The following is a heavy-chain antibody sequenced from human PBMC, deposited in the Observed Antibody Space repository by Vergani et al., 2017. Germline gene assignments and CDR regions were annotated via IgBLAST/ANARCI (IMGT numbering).Heavy chain of an antibody. D-gene: IGHD2-15*01. Sequence: QVQLQQWGAGLLKPSETLSLTCAVYGGSFSGYYWSWIRQPPGKGLEWIGEINHSGSTNYNPSLKSRVTISVDTSKNQFSLKLSSVTAADTAVYYCARGQRYCSGGNCPAAWFDPWGQGTLVTVSS. V-gene: IGHV4-34*01. CDR1: GGSFSGYY. J-gene: IGHJ5*02. CDR2: INHSGST. CDR3: ARGQRYCSGGNCPAAWFDP.